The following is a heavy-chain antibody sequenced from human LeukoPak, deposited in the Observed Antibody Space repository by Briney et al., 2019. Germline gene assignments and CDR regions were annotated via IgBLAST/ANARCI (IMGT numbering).Heavy chain of an antibody. CDR1: GYTFTSYG. V-gene: IGHV1-8*02. J-gene: IGHJ4*02. D-gene: IGHD1-26*01. CDR3: TRGEGILGSY. CDR2: LSPDSGNT. Sequence: GASVKVSCKTSGYTFTSYGISWVRQAPGQGLEWLGWLSPDSGNTAYAQKFQGRVTMTRDTSISTVYMELSSLRSDDTAVYYCTRGEGILGSYWGQGTLVTVSS.